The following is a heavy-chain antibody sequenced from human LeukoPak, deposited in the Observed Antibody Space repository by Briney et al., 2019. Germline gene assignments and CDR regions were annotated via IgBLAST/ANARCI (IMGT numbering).Heavy chain of an antibody. CDR2: IKQGGSEK. D-gene: IGHD4-23*01. V-gene: IGHV3-7*03. CDR3: AREAQGYGGKDY. CDR1: GFTFSSHW. Sequence: GGSLRLSCVASGFTFSSHWMTWVRQAPGKGLEWVANIKQGGSEKHYLDSVKGRFTISRDDAKNSLYLQMSSLRADDTAVYYCAREAQGYGGKDYWGQGTRVNVSS. J-gene: IGHJ4*02.